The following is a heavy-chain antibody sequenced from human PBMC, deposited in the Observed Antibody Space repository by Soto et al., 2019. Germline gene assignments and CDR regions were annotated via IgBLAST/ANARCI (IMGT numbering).Heavy chain of an antibody. CDR1: GYTFTSSG. Sequence: ASVKVSCKASGYTFTSSGITWVRQAPGQGLEWMGWFRTYNGNTKYAQNFQGRVTMTTDTSPSTAYMELRSLRSDDTAVYYCARCSAWNHASDYWGQGTLVTVSS. J-gene: IGHJ4*02. V-gene: IGHV1-18*01. D-gene: IGHD1-1*01. CDR2: FRTYNGNT. CDR3: ARCSAWNHASDY.